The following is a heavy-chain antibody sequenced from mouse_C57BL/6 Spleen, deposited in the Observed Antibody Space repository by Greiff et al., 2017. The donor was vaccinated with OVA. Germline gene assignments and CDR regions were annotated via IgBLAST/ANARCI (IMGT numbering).Heavy chain of an antibody. D-gene: IGHD4-1*01. CDR2: ISSGSSTI. CDR1: GFTFSDYG. J-gene: IGHJ4*01. CDR3: ARPGGTNYAMDY. V-gene: IGHV5-17*01. Sequence: EVQVVESGGGLVKPGGSLKLSCAASGFTFSDYGMHWVRQAPEKGLEWVAYISSGSSTIYYADTVKGRFTITRDNAKNTLFLQMTSLRSEDTAMYYCARPGGTNYAMDYWGQGTSVTVSS.